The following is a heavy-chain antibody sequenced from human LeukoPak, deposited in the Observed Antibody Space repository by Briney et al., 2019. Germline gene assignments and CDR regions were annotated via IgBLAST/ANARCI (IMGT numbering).Heavy chain of an antibody. V-gene: IGHV3-48*02. CDR3: ARGLITMIWGGDDY. Sequence: QPGGSLRLSCAASGFTFSSYSMNWVRQAPGKGLEWVSYISSSGSTIYYADSVKGRFTISRDNAKNSLYLQMNSLRDEDTAVYYCARGLITMIWGGDDYWGQGTLVTVSS. CDR2: ISSSGSTI. CDR1: GFTFSSYS. D-gene: IGHD3-22*01. J-gene: IGHJ4*02.